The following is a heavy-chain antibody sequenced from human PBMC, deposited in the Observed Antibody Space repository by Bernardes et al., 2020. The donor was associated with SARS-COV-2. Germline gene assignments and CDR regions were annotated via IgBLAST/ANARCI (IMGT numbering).Heavy chain of an antibody. CDR2: ISYDGSNY. V-gene: IGHV3-30-3*01. CDR3: VRANIVGAAKYYFDF. CDR1: GLSFSSYA. J-gene: IGHJ4*02. D-gene: IGHD1-26*01. Sequence: GGSLRLSCAASGLSFSSYAMHWVRQAPGKGLEWVALISYDGSNYYYADSVKGRFTISRDNSKNTVFLQMNSLRAEDTSVYYCVRANIVGAAKYYFDFWGQGTLVTVSS.